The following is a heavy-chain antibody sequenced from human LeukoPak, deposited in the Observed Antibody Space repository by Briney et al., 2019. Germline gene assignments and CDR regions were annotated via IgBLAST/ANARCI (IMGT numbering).Heavy chain of an antibody. D-gene: IGHD2-2*01. V-gene: IGHV3-30-3*01. CDR2: ITYDGSIT. CDR3: ARDRSRNYSCDY. J-gene: IGHJ4*02. CDR1: GYTFSSHS. Sequence: GRSLRLSCEASGYTFSSHSIHWVRQAPGQGLEWVALITYDGSITNYADCVKGRVTMTRDNSMNTLYLQMSSLRTDDTAVYYCARDRSRNYSCDYWSQGTVVSVSS.